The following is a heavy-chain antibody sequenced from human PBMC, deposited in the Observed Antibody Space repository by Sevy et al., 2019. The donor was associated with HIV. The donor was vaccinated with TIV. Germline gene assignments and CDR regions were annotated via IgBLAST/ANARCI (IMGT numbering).Heavy chain of an antibody. V-gene: IGHV3-30*18. J-gene: IGHJ4*02. CDR3: AKDLGSGWSLDY. Sequence: GESLKISCAASGFTFSNNGMHWVRQAPGKGLEWVAVISYDGKNKDYADSVKGRFTISRDNSKNTLYLQMDSLRAEDTAVYYCAKDLGSGWSLDYWGQGTLVTVSS. D-gene: IGHD6-19*01. CDR1: GFTFSNNG. CDR2: ISYDGKNK.